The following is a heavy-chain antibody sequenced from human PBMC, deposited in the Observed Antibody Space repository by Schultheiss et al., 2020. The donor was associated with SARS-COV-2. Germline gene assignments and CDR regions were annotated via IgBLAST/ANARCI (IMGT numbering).Heavy chain of an antibody. CDR3: ARDGGSGWYIP. CDR2: ISSSGSTI. D-gene: IGHD6-19*01. Sequence: GGSLRLSCAASGFTFSNYGFHWVRQAPGKGLEWVSYISSSGSTIYYADSVKGRFTISRDNAKNSLYLQMNSLRAEDTAVYYCARDGGSGWYIPWGQGTLVTVAS. J-gene: IGHJ5*02. CDR1: GFTFSNYG. V-gene: IGHV3-48*03.